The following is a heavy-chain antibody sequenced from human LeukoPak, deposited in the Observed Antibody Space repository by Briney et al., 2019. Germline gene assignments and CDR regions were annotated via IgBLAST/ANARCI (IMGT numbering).Heavy chain of an antibody. CDR3: ASLPGYSSSWYYPYYYYMDV. D-gene: IGHD6-13*01. J-gene: IGHJ6*03. CDR2: IKQDGSEK. Sequence: GGSLRLSCAASGFTFSSYWMSWVRQAPGKGLEWVANIKQDGSEKYYVDSVKGRFTISRDNAKNSLYLQMNSLRAEDTAVYYCASLPGYSSSWYYPYYYYMDVWGKGTTVTVSS. V-gene: IGHV3-7*01. CDR1: GFTFSSYW.